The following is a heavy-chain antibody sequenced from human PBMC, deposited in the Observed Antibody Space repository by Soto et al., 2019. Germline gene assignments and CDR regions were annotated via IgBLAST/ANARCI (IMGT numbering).Heavy chain of an antibody. J-gene: IGHJ6*02. Sequence: EVQLVESGGDLVQPGASLKLSCAASGFTFSSYWMSWVRQAPGKGLEWVANIKQDGSEKYYVDSVKGRFTISRDNAKNSLYLQMNNLRAEDTAVYYCARDCSGASCALNDGMDVWGQGTTVTVSS. CDR1: GFTFSSYW. CDR2: IKQDGSEK. D-gene: IGHD2-15*01. CDR3: ARDCSGASCALNDGMDV. V-gene: IGHV3-7*01.